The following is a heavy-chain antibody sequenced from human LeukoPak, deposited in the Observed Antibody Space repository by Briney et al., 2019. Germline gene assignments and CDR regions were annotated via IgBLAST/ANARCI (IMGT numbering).Heavy chain of an antibody. CDR3: ARDLFGVVNWFDP. Sequence: PGGSLRLSCAASGFTFSSYWMSWVRQAPGKGLEWVANISQDGSEKYYVDSVKGRFTISRDNAKNSLYLQMNSLRAEDTAVYYCARDLFGVVNWFDPWGQGTLVTVSS. CDR2: ISQDGSEK. CDR1: GFTFSSYW. J-gene: IGHJ5*02. D-gene: IGHD3-3*01. V-gene: IGHV3-7*01.